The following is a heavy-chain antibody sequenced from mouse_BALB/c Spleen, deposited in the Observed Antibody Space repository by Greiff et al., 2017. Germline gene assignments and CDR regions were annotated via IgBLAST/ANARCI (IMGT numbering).Heavy chain of an antibody. CDR1: GFTFSSYA. CDR3: ARGYYSSTFAY. D-gene: IGHD1-1*01. Sequence: EVKLVESGGGLVKPGGSLKLSCAASGFTFSSYAMSWVRQTPEKRLEWVASISSGGSTYYPDSVKGRFTISRDNARNILYLQMSSLRSEDTAMYCCARGYYSSTFAYWGQGTLVTVSA. V-gene: IGHV5-6-5*01. J-gene: IGHJ3*01. CDR2: ISSGGST.